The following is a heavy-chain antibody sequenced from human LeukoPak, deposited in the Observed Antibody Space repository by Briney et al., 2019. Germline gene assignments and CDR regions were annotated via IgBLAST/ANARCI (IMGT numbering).Heavy chain of an antibody. CDR2: IYYSGST. CDR3: ARGDSSGWTAFDY. D-gene: IGHD6-19*01. V-gene: IGHV4-59*01. Sequence: SETLSLTCTVSGGSISSYYWNWIRQPPGEGLEWIGYIYYSGSTNYNPSLKSRVTISVDTSKNQFSLKLSSVTAADTAVYYCARGDSSGWTAFDYWGQGTLVTVSS. J-gene: IGHJ4*02. CDR1: GGSISSYY.